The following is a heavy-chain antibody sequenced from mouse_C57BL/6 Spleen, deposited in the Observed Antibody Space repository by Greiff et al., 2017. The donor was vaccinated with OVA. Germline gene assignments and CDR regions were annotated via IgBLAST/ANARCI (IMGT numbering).Heavy chain of an antibody. Sequence: QVQLQQPGAELVKPGASVKLSCKASGYTFTSYWMHWVKQTPGQGLEWIGMIHPNSGSTNYKEKVKSKATLTVDKSSSTAYMQLSSLTSEDSAVYYCAMPYSNSPDYAMDYWGQGTSVTGSS. CDR1: GYTFTSYW. CDR3: AMPYSNSPDYAMDY. D-gene: IGHD2-5*01. V-gene: IGHV1-64*01. CDR2: IHPNSGST. J-gene: IGHJ4*01.